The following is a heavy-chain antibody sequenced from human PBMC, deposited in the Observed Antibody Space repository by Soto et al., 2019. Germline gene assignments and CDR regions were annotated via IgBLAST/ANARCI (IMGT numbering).Heavy chain of an antibody. Sequence: ASVKVSCKASGYTFTSYGISWVRQAPGQGLEWMGWISAYNGNTNYAQKLQGRVTMTTDTSTSTAYMELRSLRADDTAVYYCARDLYCSSTSCHQDYYYYGIDVWGQGTTVTVSS. CDR2: ISAYNGNT. J-gene: IGHJ6*02. V-gene: IGHV1-18*01. D-gene: IGHD2-2*01. CDR3: ARDLYCSSTSCHQDYYYYGIDV. CDR1: GYTFTSYG.